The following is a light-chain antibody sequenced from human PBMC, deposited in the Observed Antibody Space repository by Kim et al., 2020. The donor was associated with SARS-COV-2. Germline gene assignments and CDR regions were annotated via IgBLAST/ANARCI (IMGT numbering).Light chain of an antibody. Sequence: GPSITTPCTGTSSDVGAYDYVSWYQQHPGKAPKLMIYDVNKRPSGISNRFSGSKSGNTASLTISGLQTDDEADYYCSSYTSTSTMVFGGGTQLTVL. CDR2: DVN. CDR1: SSDVGAYDY. CDR3: SSYTSTSTMV. J-gene: IGLJ3*02. V-gene: IGLV2-14*04.